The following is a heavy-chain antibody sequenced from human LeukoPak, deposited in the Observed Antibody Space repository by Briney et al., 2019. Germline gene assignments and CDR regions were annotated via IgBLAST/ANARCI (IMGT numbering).Heavy chain of an antibody. J-gene: IGHJ3*02. CDR3: ARESQSAFDI. CDR2: TYYRAMRYN. Sequence: SQTLSLTCAISGDCVSTNSAAWDWIRQSPSRGLEWLGRTYYRAMRYNDYAVSVKSQIIINPDTSKNQSTLQLKFVTPGDTAVYYCARESQSAFDIWGQGTIVTVSS. V-gene: IGHV6-1*01. CDR1: GDCVSTNSAA.